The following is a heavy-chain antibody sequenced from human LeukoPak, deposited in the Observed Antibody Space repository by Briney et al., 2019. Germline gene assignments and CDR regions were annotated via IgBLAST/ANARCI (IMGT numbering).Heavy chain of an antibody. CDR3: SGYSGYDSIDY. J-gene: IGHJ4*02. CDR1: GFTFSSYA. CDR2: ISGSGGST. Sequence: GGSLRLSCAASGFTFSSYAMSWVRQAPEKGLEWVSAISGSGGSTYYADSVKGRFTISRDNSKNTLYLQMNSLRAEDTAVYYCSGYSGYDSIDYWGQGTLVTVSS. V-gene: IGHV3-23*01. D-gene: IGHD5-12*01.